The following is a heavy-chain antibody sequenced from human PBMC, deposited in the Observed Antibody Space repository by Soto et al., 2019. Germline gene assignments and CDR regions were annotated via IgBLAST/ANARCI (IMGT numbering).Heavy chain of an antibody. V-gene: IGHV3-33*01. Sequence: QVQLVESGGGVVQPGRSLRLSCAASGFTFSSYGMHWVRQAPGEGLEWVAVIWYDGSNKYYADSVKGRFTISRDNSKNTLYLQMNSLRAEDTAVYYCATQDGGLFDWGQGTLVTVSS. J-gene: IGHJ4*02. D-gene: IGHD3-10*02. CDR3: ATQDGGLFD. CDR2: IWYDGSNK. CDR1: GFTFSSYG.